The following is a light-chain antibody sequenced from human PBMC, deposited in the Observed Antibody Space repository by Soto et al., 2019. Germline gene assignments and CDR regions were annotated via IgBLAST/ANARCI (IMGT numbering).Light chain of an antibody. CDR1: QSINSW. V-gene: IGKV1-5*03. Sequence: DIQMTQSPSTLSASVGDRVTITCRASQSINSWLAWFQQKPGKAPKLLIYRASSLQSGVPSRFSGSGSETEFTLTISSLQPDDCATYFCQQYNFYSWTFGQGTKV. J-gene: IGKJ1*01. CDR3: QQYNFYSWT. CDR2: RAS.